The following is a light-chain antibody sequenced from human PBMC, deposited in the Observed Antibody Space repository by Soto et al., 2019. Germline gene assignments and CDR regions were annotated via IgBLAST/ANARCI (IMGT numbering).Light chain of an antibody. Sequence: DIQLTQSPYSLSASVGDTVTITCRASPSSDRYLNWYQQKPGRAPNLLIYAASTWQSGVPARFSGSGSGTDFTLTISSLQPEDFATYYCQQSDTTPGAFGQGTRLEIK. CDR1: PSSDRY. CDR3: QQSDTTPGA. J-gene: IGKJ5*01. CDR2: AAS. V-gene: IGKV1-39*01.